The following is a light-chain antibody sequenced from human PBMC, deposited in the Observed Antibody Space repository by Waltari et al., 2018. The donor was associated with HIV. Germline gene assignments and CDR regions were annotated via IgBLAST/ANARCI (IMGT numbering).Light chain of an antibody. J-gene: IGLJ1*01. Sequence: QPALTQPPSASGSPGQSVTISCTGTSRDIGTYTYVSWYQQHPGRAPNLLIYEVNKRPSVLPDRFSGSKSANTASLTVSGLQVADEADYYCSSYAGNNNYVFGTGTRVTVL. CDR3: SSYAGNNNYV. V-gene: IGLV2-8*01. CDR1: SRDIGTYTY. CDR2: EVN.